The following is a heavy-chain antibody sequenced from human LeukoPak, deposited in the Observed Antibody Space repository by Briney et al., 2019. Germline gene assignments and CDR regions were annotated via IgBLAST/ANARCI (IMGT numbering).Heavy chain of an antibody. D-gene: IGHD2-15*01. Sequence: GGSLRLSCADSGFTFSDCYMRWIRQPPGQGRAWVSYMSGSTSYTNYPDSVKGRFTISRDNAKHSLYLQMNSLRAEDTAVYYCARDRSWGSGYNYGMDVWGQGTTVTVSS. J-gene: IGHJ6*02. V-gene: IGHV3-11*05. CDR2: MSGSTSYT. CDR1: GFTFSDCY. CDR3: ARDRSWGSGYNYGMDV.